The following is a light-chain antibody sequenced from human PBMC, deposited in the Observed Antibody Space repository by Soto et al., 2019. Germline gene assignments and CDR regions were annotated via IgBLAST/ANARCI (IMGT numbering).Light chain of an antibody. CDR3: QQYGSSAWT. J-gene: IGKJ1*01. V-gene: IGKV3-20*01. CDR1: QSVSSSY. CDR2: GTS. Sequence: IVLTQSPGPLSLSPGERATISCSASQSVSSSYLAWYQQKHGQAPRLLIYGTSSRATAIPDRFSGRGSGTDFTLTISILEPEDLAVYYCQQYGSSAWTFGQGTKVEIK.